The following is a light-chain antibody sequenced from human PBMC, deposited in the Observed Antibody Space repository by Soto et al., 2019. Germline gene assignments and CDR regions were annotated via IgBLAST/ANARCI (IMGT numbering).Light chain of an antibody. CDR1: QSISSW. CDR3: QQYNSYSQT. CDR2: KAS. J-gene: IGKJ1*01. Sequence: DIQMTQSPSTLSASVGDRVTITCRASQSISSWLAWYQQKPGKAPKLLIYKASSLESGVPSRFSGSGSGTEFTLTISSLQPDDFATXXXQQYNSYSQTFGQGTKVEIK. V-gene: IGKV1-5*03.